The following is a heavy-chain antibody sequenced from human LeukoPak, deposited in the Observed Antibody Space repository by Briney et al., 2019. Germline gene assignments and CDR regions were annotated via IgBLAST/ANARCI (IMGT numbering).Heavy chain of an antibody. V-gene: IGHV1-24*01. D-gene: IGHD1-1*01. CDR1: GYALIESS. J-gene: IGHJ4*02. CDR2: FDTEDDER. Sequence: ASVTVSCKASGYALIESSIHWVRQAPGKGREWMGGFDTEDDERVYAQMLQGRVTMTEDTSTDTAYMEVSSLRSEDTVVYFCATGRTGSLLDYWGQGTVVTVSS. CDR3: ATGRTGSLLDY.